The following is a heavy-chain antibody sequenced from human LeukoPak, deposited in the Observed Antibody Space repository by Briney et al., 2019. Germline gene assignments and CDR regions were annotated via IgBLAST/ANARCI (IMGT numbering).Heavy chain of an antibody. Sequence: PSETLSLTCAVYGGSFSGYYWSWIRQPPGKGLEWIGEINHSGSTNYNPSLKSRVTISVDTSKNQFSLKLSSVTAADTAVYYCARGPRKWRWLPTHGFWREYYFDYWGQGTLVTVSS. D-gene: IGHD2-15*01. CDR3: ARGPRKWRWLPTHGFWREYYFDY. V-gene: IGHV4-34*01. CDR2: INHSGST. J-gene: IGHJ4*02. CDR1: GGSFSGYY.